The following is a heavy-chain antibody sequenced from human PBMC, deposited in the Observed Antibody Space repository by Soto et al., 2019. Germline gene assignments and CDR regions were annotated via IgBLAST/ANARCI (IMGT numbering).Heavy chain of an antibody. J-gene: IGHJ4*02. CDR3: ARDHPHSYGVYYFDY. CDR2: IYYSGST. V-gene: IGHV4-39*07. D-gene: IGHD5-18*01. Sequence: SETLSLTCTVSGGSISSSSYYWGWIRQPPGKGLEWIGSIYYSGSTHYNPSLQSRVTISADTSKNQVSLKVNSVTAADTAVYYCARDHPHSYGVYYFDYWGQGTPVTVSS. CDR1: GGSISSSSYY.